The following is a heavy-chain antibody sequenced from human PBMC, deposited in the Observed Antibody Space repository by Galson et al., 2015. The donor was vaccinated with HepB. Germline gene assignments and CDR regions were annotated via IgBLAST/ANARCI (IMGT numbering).Heavy chain of an antibody. CDR1: GFAFSVYD. J-gene: IGHJ3*02. CDR3: ARDRASYCSGGTCSDALDI. Sequence: SLRLSCAASGFAFSVYDMSWVRQSPGKGLEWISYIRSTGTNTYYAESVKGRITISRDNGKNSLYLQMNSLRVEDTAVYYCARDRASYCSGGTCSDALDIWGQGTMVTVSS. D-gene: IGHD2-15*01. CDR2: IRSTGTNT. V-gene: IGHV3-48*03.